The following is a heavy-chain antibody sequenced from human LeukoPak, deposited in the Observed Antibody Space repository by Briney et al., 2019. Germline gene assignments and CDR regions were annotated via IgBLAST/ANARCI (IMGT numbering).Heavy chain of an antibody. CDR3: ARGTLFPYYFDY. V-gene: IGHV3-21*01. Sequence: PGGSLRLSCSASGFKFSSYSMKWVRQAPGKGLKWVSFISTSSSYIYYADSLKGRFTISRDNAKNSLYLQMNSLRAEDTAVYYCARGTLFPYYFDYWGQGTLVTVSS. CDR1: GFKFSSYS. J-gene: IGHJ4*02. CDR2: ISTSSSYI.